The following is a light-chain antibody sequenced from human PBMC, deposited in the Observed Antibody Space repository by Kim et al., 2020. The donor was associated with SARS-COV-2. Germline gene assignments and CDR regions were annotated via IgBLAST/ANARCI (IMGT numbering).Light chain of an antibody. V-gene: IGLV3-1*01. CDR2: QDS. CDR1: KWGDKY. Sequence: SYELTQPPSVSVSPGQTASITCSGDKWGDKYACWYQQKPGQSSVLGIYQDSKRPAGIPERFSGANSGNTATLTISGTQAMDEADYYCQAWDSSTACGFGT. CDR3: QAWDSSTACG. J-gene: IGLJ1*01.